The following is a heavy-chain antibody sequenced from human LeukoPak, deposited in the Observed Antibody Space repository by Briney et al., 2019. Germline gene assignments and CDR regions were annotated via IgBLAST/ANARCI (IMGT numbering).Heavy chain of an antibody. Sequence: GGSPRLSCAASGFTFDDYAMHGVRQAPGKGLEWVSGISWSSDSLGYAHSVKGRSTISRDNAKNSLYLQMNSLRAEDPALYYCAKDISTVVTVYYVMFVWGQGTTVTVSS. D-gene: IGHD2-21*02. V-gene: IGHV3-9*01. CDR1: GFTFDDYA. CDR2: ISWSSDSL. CDR3: AKDISTVVTVYYVMFV. J-gene: IGHJ6*02.